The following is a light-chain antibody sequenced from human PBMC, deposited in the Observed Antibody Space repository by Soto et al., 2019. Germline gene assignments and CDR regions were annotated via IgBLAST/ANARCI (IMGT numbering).Light chain of an antibody. Sequence: EIVMTQSPATLSVSPGERATLSCRASQSVSSNLAWYQQKPGQAPRLLIYGASTWATGIPARFSGSGSGTEFTLTISSLQSEDFAVYYCQQYINWPLTFGGGTKVEIK. CDR2: GAS. CDR3: QQYINWPLT. CDR1: QSVSSN. J-gene: IGKJ4*01. V-gene: IGKV3-15*01.